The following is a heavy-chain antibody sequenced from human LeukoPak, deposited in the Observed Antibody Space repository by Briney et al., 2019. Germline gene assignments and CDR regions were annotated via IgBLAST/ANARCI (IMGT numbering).Heavy chain of an antibody. V-gene: IGHV3-43*02. Sequence: PGGSLRLSCAASGFTFDDYAMHWVRQAPGKGLEWVSLISGDGGSTYYADSVKGRFTIYRDNSKNSLYLQMNSLRTEDTALYYCAKSPELTQLGALDYWGQGTLVTVSS. J-gene: IGHJ4*02. CDR3: AKSPELTQLGALDY. CDR1: GFTFDDYA. D-gene: IGHD6-6*01. CDR2: ISGDGGST.